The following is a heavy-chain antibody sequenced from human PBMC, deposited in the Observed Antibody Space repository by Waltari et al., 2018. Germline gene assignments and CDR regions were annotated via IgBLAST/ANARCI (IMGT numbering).Heavy chain of an antibody. Sequence: QVQLVESGGGVVQPGRSLRLSCAASGFTFSSYAMHWVRQAPGKGLEWVAGISYDGSNKYYADSVKGRFTISRDNSKNTLYLQMNSLRAEDTAVYYCARDAPSGSSWLYWGQGTLVTVSS. CDR3: ARDAPSGSSWLY. J-gene: IGHJ4*02. D-gene: IGHD6-13*01. V-gene: IGHV3-30*01. CDR1: GFTFSSYA. CDR2: ISYDGSNK.